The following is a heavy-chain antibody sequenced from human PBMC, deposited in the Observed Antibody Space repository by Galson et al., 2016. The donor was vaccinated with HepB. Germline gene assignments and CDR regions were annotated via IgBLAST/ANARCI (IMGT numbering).Heavy chain of an antibody. CDR1: GFTFNCY. CDR2: ISTTSSYA. Sequence: SLRLSCAASGFTFNCYMSWVRQAPGKGLEWISYISTTSSYALYADSVKGRFTISRDNARNSLYLQMNSLRADDTAVYYCAKVFREYSYGYSGWYFDLWGRGTLVTVSS. J-gene: IGHJ2*01. D-gene: IGHD5-18*01. CDR3: AKVFREYSYGYSGWYFDL. V-gene: IGHV3-11*05.